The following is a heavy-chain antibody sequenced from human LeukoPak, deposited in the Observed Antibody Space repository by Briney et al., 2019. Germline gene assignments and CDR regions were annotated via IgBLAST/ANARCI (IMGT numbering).Heavy chain of an antibody. V-gene: IGHV3-30*04. Sequence: GGSLRLSCAASGFTFSSYAMYWVRQAPGKGLEWVAVISYDGSNKYYADSVKGRFTISRDNAKNSLYLQMNTLRAEDTAVYYCAELGITMIGGVWGKGTTVTISS. CDR2: ISYDGSNK. D-gene: IGHD3-10*02. J-gene: IGHJ6*04. CDR3: AELGITMIGGV. CDR1: GFTFSSYA.